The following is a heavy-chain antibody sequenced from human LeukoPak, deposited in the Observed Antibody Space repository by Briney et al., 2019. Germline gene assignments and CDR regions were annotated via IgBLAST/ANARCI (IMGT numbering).Heavy chain of an antibody. CDR2: IYSGGST. D-gene: IGHD2-21*02. Sequence: GGSLRLSCAASGFTISSNYMSWVRQAPGKGLEWVSFIYSGGSTYYAESVKGRFTISRDNSKNTLYLQMNSLRAEDTAVYYCARGGRGGDIFDYWGQGTLVTVSS. CDR3: ARGGRGGDIFDY. J-gene: IGHJ4*02. V-gene: IGHV3-66*01. CDR1: GFTISSNY.